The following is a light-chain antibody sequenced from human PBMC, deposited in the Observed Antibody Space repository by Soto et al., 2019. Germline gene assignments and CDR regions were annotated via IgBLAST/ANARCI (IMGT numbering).Light chain of an antibody. Sequence: DIQMTQSPSTLSASVGDRVTITCRASQSISSWLAWYQQKPGKAPKLLIYDASSLESGVPSRFSGRGSGTEFTLTISSLQPDDFATYYCQQSYSTLITFGQGTRLEIK. V-gene: IGKV1-5*01. CDR1: QSISSW. CDR2: DAS. J-gene: IGKJ5*01. CDR3: QQSYSTLIT.